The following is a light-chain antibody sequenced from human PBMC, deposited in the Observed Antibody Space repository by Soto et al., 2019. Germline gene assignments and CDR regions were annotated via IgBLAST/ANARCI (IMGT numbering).Light chain of an antibody. CDR2: DAS. Sequence: EIVLTQSPGTLSLSPGERGTLSCRASQSVPKDYLAWYQHKPGQAPRLLIHDASSRATGIPDRFSGSGSGTDFTLTISRLEPEDFAVYYCQQCSISPLTFGGGTKVEIK. CDR1: QSVPKDY. CDR3: QQCSISPLT. J-gene: IGKJ4*01. V-gene: IGKV3-20*01.